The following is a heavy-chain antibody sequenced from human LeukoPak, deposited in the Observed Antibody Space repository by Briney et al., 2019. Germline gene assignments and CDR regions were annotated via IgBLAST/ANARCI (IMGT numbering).Heavy chain of an antibody. CDR2: IYPADSDT. D-gene: IGHD3-16*01. CDR1: GYHFATYW. Sequence: PGESLKISCKGSGYHFATYWIGWVRQMPGKGLEWVGIIYPADSDTRYSPSFQGHVTISADYSISTAYLQWSSLKASDTDIYYCARTLQSYGHNYFDPWGQGTLVTGSS. CDR3: ARTLQSYGHNYFDP. J-gene: IGHJ5*02. V-gene: IGHV5-51*01.